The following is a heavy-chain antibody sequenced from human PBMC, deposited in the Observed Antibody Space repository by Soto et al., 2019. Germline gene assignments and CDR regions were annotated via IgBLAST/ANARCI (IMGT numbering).Heavy chain of an antibody. CDR3: AHRRGVRDDIGVFDI. V-gene: IGHV2-5*02. D-gene: IGHD3-10*01. CDR1: GFSLDTSGLG. Sequence: QITLKESGPTLVKPTQTLTLTCTFSGFSLDTSGLGIGWIRQPPGKALEWLALIYWDDDKRYSPSLRSRLIITKGTSQNQVVLTVTDMDPVDTATYYCAHRRGVRDDIGVFDIWGQGTMVTVSS. J-gene: IGHJ3*02. CDR2: IYWDDDK.